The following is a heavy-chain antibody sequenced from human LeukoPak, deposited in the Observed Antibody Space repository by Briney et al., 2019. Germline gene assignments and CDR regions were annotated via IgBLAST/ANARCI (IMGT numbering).Heavy chain of an antibody. CDR1: GYTFTGNY. J-gene: IGHJ4*02. Sequence: GASVKVSCKASGYTFTGNYMHWVRQAPGKGLEWMGIINPSGGSTNYAQKFQGRVTMTRDTITSTIYMELSSLRSEDTAVYYCARDIYCSGGSCYPGGYFDYWGQGTQVTVSS. CDR2: INPSGGST. CDR3: ARDIYCSGGSCYPGGYFDY. V-gene: IGHV1-46*01. D-gene: IGHD2-15*01.